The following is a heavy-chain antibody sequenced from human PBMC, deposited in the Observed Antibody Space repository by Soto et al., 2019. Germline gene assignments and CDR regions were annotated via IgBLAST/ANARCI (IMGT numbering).Heavy chain of an antibody. CDR1: GGSLNNYN. J-gene: IGHJ3*01. Sequence: SETLSLTCTVSGGSLNNYNWNWIRQSAGTGLEWIGRIYSSGKTYYNPSLKSRVTLSLDMLNNQISLKVTSVTAADTAMYYCARERTYQMFGDDALDFWGLGTMVTVSS. D-gene: IGHD2-2*01. CDR3: ARERTYQMFGDDALDF. CDR2: IYSSGKT. V-gene: IGHV4-4*07.